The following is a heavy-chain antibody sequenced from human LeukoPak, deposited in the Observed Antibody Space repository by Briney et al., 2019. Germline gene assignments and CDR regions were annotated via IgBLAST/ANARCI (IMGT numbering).Heavy chain of an antibody. V-gene: IGHV3-30*02. J-gene: IGHJ6*03. CDR1: GFTFSSYW. CDR3: AKLGSYHSYYYYYYMDV. CDR2: IRYDGSNK. Sequence: PGGSLRLSCAASGFTFSSYWMHWVRQAPGKGLEWVAFIRYDGSNKYYADSVKGRFTISRDNSKNTLYLQMNSLRAEDTAVYYCAKLGSYHSYYYYYYMDVWGKGTTVTISS. D-gene: IGHD1-26*01.